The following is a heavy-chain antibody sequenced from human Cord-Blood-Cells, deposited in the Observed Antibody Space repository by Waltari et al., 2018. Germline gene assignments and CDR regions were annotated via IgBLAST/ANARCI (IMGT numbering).Heavy chain of an antibody. D-gene: IGHD4-17*01. J-gene: IGHJ4*02. CDR3: ARGPDSMTTVTNFDY. CDR2: IIPIFGTA. V-gene: IGHV1-69*01. CDR1: GGPFRSYA. Sequence: QVQLVQSGAEVKKPGSSVKVSCKASGGPFRSYAISWVRQAPGQGLEWMGGIIPIFGTANYAQKFQGRVTITADESTSTAYMELSSLRSEDTAVYYCARGPDSMTTVTNFDYWGQGTLVTVSS.